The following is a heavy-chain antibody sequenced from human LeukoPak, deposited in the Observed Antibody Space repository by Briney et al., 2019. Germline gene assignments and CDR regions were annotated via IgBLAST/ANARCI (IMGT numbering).Heavy chain of an antibody. D-gene: IGHD3-16*02. Sequence: GGSLRLSCAASGFTFSSYSMTWVRQAPGKGLEWVSSISSSSSYIYYADSVKGRFTISRDNAKNSLYLQMNSLRAEDTAVYYCARFDYVWGSYPNRDYWDQGTLVTVSS. CDR1: GFTFSSYS. J-gene: IGHJ4*02. V-gene: IGHV3-21*01. CDR3: ARFDYVWGSYPNRDY. CDR2: ISSSSSYI.